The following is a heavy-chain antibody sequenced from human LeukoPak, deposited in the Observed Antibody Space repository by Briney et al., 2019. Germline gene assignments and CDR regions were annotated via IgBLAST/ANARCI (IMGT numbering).Heavy chain of an antibody. CDR2: IIPILGIA. Sequence: AASVKVSCKASGGTFSTYAISWVRQAPGQGLEWMGRIIPILGIANYAQKFPGRVTITADKSTSTAYMELSSLRSEDTAVYYCARDLPNTYYYDSSGYPDAFDIWGQGTMVTVSS. CDR3: ARDLPNTYYYDSSGYPDAFDI. D-gene: IGHD3-22*01. J-gene: IGHJ3*02. CDR1: GGTFSTYA. V-gene: IGHV1-69*04.